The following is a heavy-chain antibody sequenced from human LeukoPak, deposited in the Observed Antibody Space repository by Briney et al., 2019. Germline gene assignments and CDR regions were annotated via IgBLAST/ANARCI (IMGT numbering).Heavy chain of an antibody. Sequence: PGGSLRLSCAASGFTFDDYAMHWVRQAPGKALEWVSGISWNSATTGYADSVRGRFTISRDNAKNSLYLQMNSLRAEDMALYYCAKDIDSSGYYRGGFDYWGQGTLVTVSS. CDR2: ISWNSATT. D-gene: IGHD3-22*01. CDR3: AKDIDSSGYYRGGFDY. CDR1: GFTFDDYA. J-gene: IGHJ4*02. V-gene: IGHV3-9*03.